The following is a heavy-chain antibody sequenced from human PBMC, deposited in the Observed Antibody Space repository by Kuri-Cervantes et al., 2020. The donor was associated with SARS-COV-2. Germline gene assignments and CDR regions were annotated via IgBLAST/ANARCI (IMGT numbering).Heavy chain of an antibody. D-gene: IGHD6-13*01. CDR3: ARDLSAGPNWFDP. J-gene: IGHJ5*02. CDR2: IYTSGST. Sequence: SETLSLTCAVYGGSFSSYYWSWIRQPAGKGLEWIGRIYTSGSTNYNPSLKSRVTMSADTSKNQFSLKLSSVTAADTAVYYCARDLSAGPNWFDPWGQGTLVTVSS. CDR1: GGSFSSYY. V-gene: IGHV4-4*07.